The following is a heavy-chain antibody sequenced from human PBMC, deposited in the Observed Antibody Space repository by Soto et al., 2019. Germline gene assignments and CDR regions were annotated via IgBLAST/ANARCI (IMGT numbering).Heavy chain of an antibody. J-gene: IGHJ6*02. D-gene: IGHD3-3*01. CDR1: GYSFTTSG. CDR3: ARGADYDFWSGYREPPSSPYYYYYYGMDV. CDR2: ISTYNGNT. Sequence: GASVKVSCKASGYSFTTSGITWVRQAPGQGLEWMGWISTYNGNTNYAQKLQDRVTLTTDTSTSTAYMELSSLRSEDTAVYYCARGADYDFWSGYREPPSSPYYYYYYGMDVWGQGTTVTVSS. V-gene: IGHV1-18*01.